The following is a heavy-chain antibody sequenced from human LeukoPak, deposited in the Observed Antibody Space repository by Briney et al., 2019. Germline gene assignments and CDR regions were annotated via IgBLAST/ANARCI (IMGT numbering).Heavy chain of an antibody. V-gene: IGHV3-23*01. CDR3: AKARGIQLWFLDY. CDR1: GFTFTSYA. J-gene: IGHJ4*02. Sequence: GGSLRLSCAPSGFTFTSYAMSWVRQAPGKGLEWVSAISGSGGNTYYADSVKGRFTISRDDSKSTLSLQMNSLRAEDTAVYYCAKARGIQLWFLDYWGEGTLVTVSS. D-gene: IGHD5-18*01. CDR2: ISGSGGNT.